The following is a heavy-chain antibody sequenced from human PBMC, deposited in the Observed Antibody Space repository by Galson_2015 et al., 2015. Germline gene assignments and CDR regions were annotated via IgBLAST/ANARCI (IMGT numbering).Heavy chain of an antibody. V-gene: IGHV1-69*13. J-gene: IGHJ4*02. D-gene: IGHD1-26*01. CDR1: GGTFSSYA. Sequence: SVKVSCKASGGTFSSYAISWVRQAAGQGLEWMGGIIPIFGTANYAQKFQGRVTITADESTGTAYMELSSLRSDDTALYFCAKDIGDTIVGTRLHYWGPGTLVTVSS. CDR3: AKDIGDTIVGTRLHY. CDR2: IIPIFGTA.